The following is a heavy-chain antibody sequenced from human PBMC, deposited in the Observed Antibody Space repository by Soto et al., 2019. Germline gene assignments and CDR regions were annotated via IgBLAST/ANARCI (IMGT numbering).Heavy chain of an antibody. CDR1: GGSFSGYY. CDR2: INHRGST. J-gene: IGHJ5*02. Sequence: QVQLQQWGAGLLKPSETLSLTCAVYGGSFSGYYWSWIRQPPGKGLEWIGEINHRGSTYYNPSLQGRGNSSVGPSETQFSRKQGSVTAAVRAVYSCARVGQLESWFDPWGQGTLVTVSS. V-gene: IGHV4-34*01. CDR3: ARVGQLESWFDP. D-gene: IGHD6-13*01.